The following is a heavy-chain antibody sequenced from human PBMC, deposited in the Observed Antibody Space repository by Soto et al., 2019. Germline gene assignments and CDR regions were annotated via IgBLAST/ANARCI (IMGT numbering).Heavy chain of an antibody. J-gene: IGHJ5*02. Sequence: QVQLVQSGAEVKKPGASVKVSCKASGYTFTTHGISWVRQAPGQGLEWMGWVSGDNGHTNYAQSLQGRVTMTTDTSTNTAYMELRSLRSDDTAVYYWARDLGYCRSGTCYREWFDPWGQGTLVTVSS. CDR3: ARDLGYCRSGTCYREWFDP. CDR1: GYTFTTHG. D-gene: IGHD2-15*01. CDR2: VSGDNGHT. V-gene: IGHV1-18*01.